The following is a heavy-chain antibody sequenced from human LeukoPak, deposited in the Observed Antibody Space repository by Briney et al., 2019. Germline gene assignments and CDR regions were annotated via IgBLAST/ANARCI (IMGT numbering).Heavy chain of an antibody. CDR3: ARDAGYCSGGSCYSLGSDY. V-gene: IGHV3-7*01. Sequence: GGSLRLSCVASGFNFRNHWMAWIRHAPGRGLEWVANINKDGNEKYYLDSVRGRFTISRDNAKNSLYLQMNSLGAEDTAVYYCARDAGYCSGGSCYSLGSDYWGQGTLVTVSS. J-gene: IGHJ4*02. CDR1: GFNFRNHW. D-gene: IGHD2-15*01. CDR2: INKDGNEK.